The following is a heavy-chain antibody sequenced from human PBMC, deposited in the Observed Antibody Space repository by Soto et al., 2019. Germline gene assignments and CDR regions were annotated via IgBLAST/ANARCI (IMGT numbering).Heavy chain of an antibody. Sequence: GGSLRLSCAASGFTFSSYSMNWVRQAPGKGLEWVSYISSSSSTIYYADTVKGRFTISRDNAKNSLYLQMNSLRAEDTAVYYCARVLGDYSSLFYYYMDVWGKGTTVTVSS. CDR3: ARVLGDYSSLFYYYMDV. J-gene: IGHJ6*03. V-gene: IGHV3-48*01. D-gene: IGHD4-4*01. CDR1: GFTFSSYS. CDR2: ISSSSSTI.